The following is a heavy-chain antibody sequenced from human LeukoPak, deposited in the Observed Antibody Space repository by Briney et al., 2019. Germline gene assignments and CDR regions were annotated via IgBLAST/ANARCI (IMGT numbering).Heavy chain of an antibody. CDR2: INSDGSST. D-gene: IGHD2-15*01. CDR1: GFTFSSYW. CDR3: EVLDPGYCSGGSCYDY. Sequence: GGSLRLSCAASGFTFSSYWMHWVRQAPGKGLVWVSRINSDGSSTSYADSVKGRFTISRDNSKNTLYLQMNSLRAEDTAVYYCEVLDPGYCSGGSCYDYWGQGTLVTVSS. V-gene: IGHV3-74*01. J-gene: IGHJ4*02.